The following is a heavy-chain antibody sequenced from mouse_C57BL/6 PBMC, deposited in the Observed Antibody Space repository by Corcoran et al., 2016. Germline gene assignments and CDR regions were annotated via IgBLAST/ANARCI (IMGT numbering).Heavy chain of an antibody. D-gene: IGHD1-1*01. CDR2: INPNNGGT. CDR3: ASPRNYGFAY. V-gene: IGHV1-26*01. J-gene: IGHJ3*01. CDR1: GYTFTDYY. Sequence: EVQLQQSGPELVKPGASVKISCKASGYTFTDYYMNWVKQSHGKSLEWIGDINPNNGGTSNNQKFKGKATLTVDKSSSTAYMELRSLTSEASAGYYCASPRNYGFAYWGQGTLVTVSA.